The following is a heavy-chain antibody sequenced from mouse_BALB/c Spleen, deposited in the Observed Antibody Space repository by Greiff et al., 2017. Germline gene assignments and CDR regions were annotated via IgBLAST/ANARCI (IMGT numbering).Heavy chain of an antibody. CDR1: GYTFTSYY. CDR3: TRGGYYGSSYEGAMDY. V-gene: IGHV1S16*01. D-gene: IGHD1-1*01. Sequence: QVQLQQSGADLVKPGASVKLSCKASGYTFTSYYMYWVKQRPGQGLEWIGEINPSNGGTNFNEKFKSKATLTVDKSSSTAYMQLSSLTSEDSAVYYCTRGGYYGSSYEGAMDYWGQGTSVTVSS. CDR2: INPSNGGT. J-gene: IGHJ4*01.